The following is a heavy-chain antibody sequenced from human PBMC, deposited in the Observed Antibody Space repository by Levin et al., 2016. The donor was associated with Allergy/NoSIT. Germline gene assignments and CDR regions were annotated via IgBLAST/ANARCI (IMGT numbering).Heavy chain of an antibody. CDR3: ARNPHYDFWSGYFMYNWFDP. CDR2: IYYSGST. Sequence: SETLSLTCTVSGGSISSYYWSWIRQPPGKGLEWIGYIYYSGSTNYNPSLKSRVTISVDTSKNQFSLKLSSVTAADTAVYYCARNPHYDFWSGYFMYNWFDPWGQGTLVTVSS. CDR1: GGSISSYY. V-gene: IGHV4-59*01. D-gene: IGHD3-3*01. J-gene: IGHJ5*02.